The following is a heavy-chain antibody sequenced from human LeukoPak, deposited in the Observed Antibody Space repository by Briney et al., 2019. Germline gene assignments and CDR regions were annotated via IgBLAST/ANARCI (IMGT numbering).Heavy chain of an antibody. D-gene: IGHD3-10*01. CDR2: INHSGST. J-gene: IGHJ4*02. V-gene: IGHV4-34*01. CDR3: ARGLQYYGSGSYYPFDY. Sequence: SETLSLTCAVYGGSFSGYYWSWIRQPPGKGLEWIGEINHSGSTNYNPSLKSRVTISVDTSKNQFSLKLSPVTAADTAVYYCARGLQYYGSGSYYPFDYWGQGTLVTVSS. CDR1: GGSFSGYY.